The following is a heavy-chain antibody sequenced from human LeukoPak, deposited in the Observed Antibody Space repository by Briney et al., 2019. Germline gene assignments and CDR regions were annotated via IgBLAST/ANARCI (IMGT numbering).Heavy chain of an antibody. CDR2: ISSSSSYI. CDR1: GFTFSSYS. J-gene: IGHJ4*02. CDR3: ARDVMVRGVINYFDY. D-gene: IGHD3-10*01. Sequence: GGSLRLSCAASGFTFSSYSINWGRQAPGKGLEWVSSISSSSSYIYYADSVKGRFTISRDNAKNSLYLQMNSRRAEDTAVHYCARDVMVRGVINYFDYWGQGTLVTVSS. V-gene: IGHV3-21*01.